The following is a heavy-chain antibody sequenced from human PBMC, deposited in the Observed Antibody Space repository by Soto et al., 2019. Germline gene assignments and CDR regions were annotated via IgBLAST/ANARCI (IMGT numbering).Heavy chain of an antibody. Sequence: GGSLRLSCAASGFTFSNAWMNWVRQAPGKGLEWVGRIKSKTDGGTTDYAAPVKGRFTISRDDSKNTLHLQMNSLKTEDTAVYYCTTGGEVTMVRGVDYFYDWGQGTLVPVSS. CDR3: TTGGEVTMVRGVDYFYD. V-gene: IGHV3-15*07. CDR1: GFTFSNAW. CDR2: IKSKTDGGTT. D-gene: IGHD3-10*01. J-gene: IGHJ4*02.